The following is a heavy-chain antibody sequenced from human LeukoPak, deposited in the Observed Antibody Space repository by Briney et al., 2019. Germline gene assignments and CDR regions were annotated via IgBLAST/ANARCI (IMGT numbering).Heavy chain of an antibody. CDR2: INHSGST. V-gene: IGHV4-34*01. CDR1: GGSFSGYY. D-gene: IGHD3-3*02. J-gene: IGHJ6*02. CDR3: ARVRIRRSQAFYYYYGIDV. Sequence: SETLSLTCAVYGGSFSGYYWSWIRQPPGKGLEWIGEINHSGSTNYNPSLKSRVTISVDTSKNQFSLKLSSVTAADTAVYYCARVRIRRSQAFYYYYGIDVWGQGTTVTVSS.